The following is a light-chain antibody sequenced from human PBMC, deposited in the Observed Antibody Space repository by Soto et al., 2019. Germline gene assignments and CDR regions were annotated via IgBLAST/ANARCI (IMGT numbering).Light chain of an antibody. CDR1: QGIRNF. Sequence: DIQMTQSPTSLSASVGDRVTITCRASQGIRNFVAWYQQKPGKAPKLRIYAASTLQSGVPSRFSGSGSGTDITLTINSLQPEDVATYSCQKYSSVPVFGPGTKVEIK. CDR2: AAS. CDR3: QKYSSVPV. J-gene: IGKJ3*01. V-gene: IGKV1-27*01.